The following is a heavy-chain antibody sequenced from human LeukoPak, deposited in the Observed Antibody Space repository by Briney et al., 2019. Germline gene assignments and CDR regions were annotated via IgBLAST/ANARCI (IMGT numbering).Heavy chain of an antibody. CDR2: ISTHDVNT. J-gene: IGHJ4*02. D-gene: IGHD2-2*01. V-gene: IGHV1-18*03. CDR3: ATDLGYCSSTTCDTFDY. Sequence: ASVKVSCKASGYTFTSSGISWVRQAPGQGLEWMGWISTHDVNTKYAQKLQGRVTLTTDTSTSTAYMELRSLRSDDMAVYYCATDLGYCSSTTCDTFDYWGQGTLITVSS. CDR1: GYTFTSSG.